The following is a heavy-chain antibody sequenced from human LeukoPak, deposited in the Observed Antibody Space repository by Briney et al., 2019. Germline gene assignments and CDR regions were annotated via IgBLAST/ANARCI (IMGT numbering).Heavy chain of an antibody. J-gene: IGHJ4*02. D-gene: IGHD4-17*01. CDR3: ARDRNYGDYSRVCMDY. Sequence: ASVKVSCKAFGYTFTGYYMHWVRQAPGQGLEWMGWINPNSGDTNYAQKFQGRVTMTRDTSISTAYMELSSLRSDDTAVYYCARDRNYGDYSRVCMDYWGQGTLVTVSS. V-gene: IGHV1-2*02. CDR2: INPNSGDT. CDR1: GYTFTGYY.